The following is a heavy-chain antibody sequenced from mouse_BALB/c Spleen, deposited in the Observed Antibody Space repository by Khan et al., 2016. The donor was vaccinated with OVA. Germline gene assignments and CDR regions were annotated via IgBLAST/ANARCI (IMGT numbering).Heavy chain of an antibody. CDR2: IWSGGST. D-gene: IGHD2-14*01. CDR3: ASHSYRYDFTY. Sequence: QVQLKESGPGLVQPTQSLSITCTVSGFSLSTYGLHWVRQSPGKGLEWLGVIWSGGSTDYNAAFISRLTISKDNSKSQVFFKMNSLQADDTAIYYCASHSYRYDFTYWGQGTLVTVSA. V-gene: IGHV2-4-1*01. J-gene: IGHJ3*01. CDR1: GFSLSTYG.